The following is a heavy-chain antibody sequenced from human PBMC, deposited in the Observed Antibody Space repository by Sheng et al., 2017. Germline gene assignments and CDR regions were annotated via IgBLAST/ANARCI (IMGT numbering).Heavy chain of an antibody. D-gene: IGHD6-13*01. V-gene: IGHV4-34*01. CDR3: ARRSGYSSSWYGY. CDR1: GGSFSGYY. CDR2: INHSGST. Sequence: QVQLQQWGAGLLKPSETLSLTCAVYGGSFSGYYWSWIRQPPGKGLEWIGEINHSGSTNYNPSLKSRVTISVDTSKNQFSLKLSSVTAADTAVYYCARRSGYSSSWYGYWGQGTLVTVSS. J-gene: IGHJ4*02.